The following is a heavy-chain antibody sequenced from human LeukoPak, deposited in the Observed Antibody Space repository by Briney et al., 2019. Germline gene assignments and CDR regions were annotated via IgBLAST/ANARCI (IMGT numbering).Heavy chain of an antibody. CDR2: INSGGSGT. Sequence: PGGSLRLSCAASGNYWMHWVRQAPGKGLVWVSRINSGGSGTSYAASVEGRFTISRDNAKNTLYLQMNSLRAEDTAVYYCATSLGPLTEYWGQGTLVTVSS. CDR3: ATSLGPLTEY. J-gene: IGHJ4*02. CDR1: GNYW. D-gene: IGHD7-27*01. V-gene: IGHV3-74*01.